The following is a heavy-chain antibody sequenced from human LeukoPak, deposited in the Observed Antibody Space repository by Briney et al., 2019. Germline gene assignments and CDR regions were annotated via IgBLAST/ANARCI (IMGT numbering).Heavy chain of an antibody. CDR2: IYTSGSS. CDR1: GGSICTGSYY. D-gene: IGHD3-22*01. CDR3: ARERIHYYDSSGYYYFDY. J-gene: IGHJ4*02. Sequence: SETLSLTCTVSGGSICTGSYYWGWIRQPAGNGLEWIGRIYTSGSSNYNPSLKSRVTISVDTSKNQFSLKLSSVTAADTAVYYCARERIHYYDSSGYYYFDYWGQGTLVTVSS. V-gene: IGHV4-61*02.